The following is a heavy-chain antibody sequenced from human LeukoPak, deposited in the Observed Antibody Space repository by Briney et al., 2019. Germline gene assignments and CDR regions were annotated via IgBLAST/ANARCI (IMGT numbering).Heavy chain of an antibody. CDR3: ARRYCSGGGCYYNY. D-gene: IGHD2-15*01. Sequence: PSETLSLTCGVYGASFSSYYWTWIRQPPGKGLEWIGEINHSGSTNYNPSLKSRVTISVDKTKNQFSVKLNSLTAADTAVYYCARRYCSGGGCYYNYWGQGTLVTVSS. J-gene: IGHJ4*02. V-gene: IGHV4-34*01. CDR1: GASFSSYY. CDR2: INHSGST.